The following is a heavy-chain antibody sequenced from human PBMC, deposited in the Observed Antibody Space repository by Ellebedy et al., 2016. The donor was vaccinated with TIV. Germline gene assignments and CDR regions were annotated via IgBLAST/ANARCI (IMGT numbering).Heavy chain of an antibody. V-gene: IGHV4-4*07. CDR3: ARSSAVPGDYDAFDI. D-gene: IGHD2-2*01. CDR2: IYTSGST. J-gene: IGHJ3*02. Sequence: SETLSLTCSVSNGPISDYYWIWTRQAAGKGLEWIGRIYTSGSTNYNPSLKSRVTMSVDTSKNQFSLKLSSVTAADTAVYYCARSSAVPGDYDAFDIWGQGTLVTVSS. CDR1: NGPISDYY.